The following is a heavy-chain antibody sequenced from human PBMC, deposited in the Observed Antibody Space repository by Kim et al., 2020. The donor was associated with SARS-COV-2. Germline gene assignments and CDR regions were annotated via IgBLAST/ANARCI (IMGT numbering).Heavy chain of an antibody. V-gene: IGHV4-39*01. CDR1: GGSISSSSYY. CDR2: IYYSGST. Sequence: SETLSLTCTVSGGSISSSSYYWGWIRQPPGKGLEWIGSIYYSGSTYYNPSLKSRVTISVDTSKNQFSLKLSSVTAADTAVYYCARHRYYYGMDVWGQGTTVTVSS. CDR3: ARHRYYYGMDV. J-gene: IGHJ6*02.